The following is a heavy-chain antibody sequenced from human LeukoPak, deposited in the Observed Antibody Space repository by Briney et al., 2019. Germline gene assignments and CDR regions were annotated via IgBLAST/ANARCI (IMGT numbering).Heavy chain of an antibody. J-gene: IGHJ4*02. D-gene: IGHD4-23*01. CDR2: IGDSGSGG. Sequence: GGSLRLSCSASGFNSNYFAMSWVRQAPGKRLEWVSTIGDSGSGGSYADSVRGRFTISRDNSKNMVYLQMHSLRVDDSAVYYCSRIKYGGNSGYHFDYWGQGTLVTVSS. V-gene: IGHV3-23*01. CDR3: SRIKYGGNSGYHFDY. CDR1: GFNSNYFA.